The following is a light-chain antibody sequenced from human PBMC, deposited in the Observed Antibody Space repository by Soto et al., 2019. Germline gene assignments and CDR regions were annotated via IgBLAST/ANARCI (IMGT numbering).Light chain of an antibody. CDR3: AAWDDSLNGPV. CDR2: ENN. CDR1: SSNIGNNY. V-gene: IGLV1-51*02. J-gene: IGLJ2*01. Sequence: QSVLTQPPSVSAAPGQKVTISCSGSSSNIGNNYVSWYQQLPGTAPKLLIYENNQRPSGVPDRFSGSKSGTSASLAISGLQSADEADYYCAAWDDSLNGPVFGGGTKVTVL.